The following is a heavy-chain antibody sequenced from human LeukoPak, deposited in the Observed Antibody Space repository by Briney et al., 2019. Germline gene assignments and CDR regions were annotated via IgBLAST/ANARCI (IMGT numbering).Heavy chain of an antibody. V-gene: IGHV1-2*02. CDR3: ANLGATSEKAFDI. CDR2: INPNSGGT. Sequence: ASVKVSCKASGYTFTGYYMHWVRQAPGQGLEWMEWINPNSGGTNYAQKFQGRVTMTRDTSISTAYMELSRLRSDDTAVYYCANLGATSEKAFDIWGQGTMVTVSS. J-gene: IGHJ3*02. D-gene: IGHD1-26*01. CDR1: GYTFTGYY.